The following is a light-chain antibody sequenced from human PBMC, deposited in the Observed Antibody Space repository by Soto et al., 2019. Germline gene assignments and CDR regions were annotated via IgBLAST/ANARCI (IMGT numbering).Light chain of an antibody. CDR1: ESVSNDH. V-gene: IGKV3-20*01. CDR3: QQYGSTPPT. CDR2: GAS. Sequence: EIVLTQSPGTLSLSPGERATLSCRASESVSNDHLAWYQRKPGQAPRLLIYGASYRPTDIPYRFSGSGSGTDFTLTIARLEAEDFAVYICQQYGSTPPTFGLGTKVEI. J-gene: IGKJ1*01.